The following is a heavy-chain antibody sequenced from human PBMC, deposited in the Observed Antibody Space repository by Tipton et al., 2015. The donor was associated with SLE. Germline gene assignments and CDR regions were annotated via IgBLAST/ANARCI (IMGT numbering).Heavy chain of an antibody. J-gene: IGHJ6*02. CDR3: ARALFDVLTGRHSYCMDV. D-gene: IGHD3-9*01. CDR2: INPHSGNI. V-gene: IGHV1-8*01. Sequence: QSGPEVKKPGASVRVSCKASGYTFSSYDINWVRQAPGLGLEWMGWINPHSGNIVYAQRFQGRVTMTRNTSESTVYMELSSLRSDDTAMYYCARALFDVLTGRHSYCMDVWGQGTTVTVSS. CDR1: GYTFSSYD.